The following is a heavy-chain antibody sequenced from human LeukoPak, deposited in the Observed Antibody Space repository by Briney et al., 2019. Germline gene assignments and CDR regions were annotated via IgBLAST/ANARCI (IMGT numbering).Heavy chain of an antibody. CDR3: ARGIPSGHSSGDAFDI. V-gene: IGHV3-53*01. D-gene: IGHD6-19*01. CDR2: IYSGGST. J-gene: IGHJ3*02. CDR1: GFTVSSNY. Sequence: GGSLRLSCAASGFTVSSNYMSWVRQAPGKGLEWVSVIYSGGSTYYADSVKGRFTISRDNSKNTLYLQMNSLRAEDTAVYYCARGIPSGHSSGDAFDIWGQGTMVTVSS.